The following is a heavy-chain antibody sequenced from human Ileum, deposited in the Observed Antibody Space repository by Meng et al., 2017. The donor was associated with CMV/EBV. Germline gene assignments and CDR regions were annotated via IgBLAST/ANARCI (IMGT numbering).Heavy chain of an antibody. J-gene: IGHJ6*02. CDR3: ARSNTYYGMDV. Sequence: GGSLRPSCKGSGYRFTSYWIGWVRQMPGKGLEWMGIIYPGDYDTRYSPSLQGQVTISADKSISTAYLQWSSLTASDTAMYYCARSNTYYGMDVWGQGTTVTVSS. CDR2: IYPGDYDT. CDR1: GYRFTSYW. V-gene: IGHV5-51*01.